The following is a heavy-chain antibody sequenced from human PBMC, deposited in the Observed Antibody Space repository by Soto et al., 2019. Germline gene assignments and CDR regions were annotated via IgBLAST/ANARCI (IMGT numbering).Heavy chain of an antibody. CDR2: IYHSGST. CDR3: ARDGAGAYGLGWFDP. D-gene: IGHD2-21*01. V-gene: IGHV4-31*03. J-gene: IGHJ5*02. Sequence: QVQLQESGPGLVKPSQTLSLTCTVSGDSISRGGYYWNWLRQHPRKGLEWIGYIYHSGSTIYNPSLKRRVTISVYTSKNRLSLELSNVTAADTAVYYCARDGAGAYGLGWFDPWGQGILVTVSS. CDR1: GDSISRGGYY.